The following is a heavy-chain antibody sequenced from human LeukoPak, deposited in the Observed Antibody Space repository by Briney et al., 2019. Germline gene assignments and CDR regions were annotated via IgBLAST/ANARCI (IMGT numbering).Heavy chain of an antibody. J-gene: IGHJ6*02. CDR1: GFTFSSYA. Sequence: QPGGSLRLSCAASGFTFSSYAMSWVRQAPGKGLEWVSAISGSGGSTYYADSVKGRFTISRDNSKNTLYLQMNSLRAEDTAVYYCAEGYSSSWYYYGMDVWGQGTTVTVSS. CDR3: AEGYSSSWYYYGMDV. D-gene: IGHD6-13*01. CDR2: ISGSGGST. V-gene: IGHV3-23*01.